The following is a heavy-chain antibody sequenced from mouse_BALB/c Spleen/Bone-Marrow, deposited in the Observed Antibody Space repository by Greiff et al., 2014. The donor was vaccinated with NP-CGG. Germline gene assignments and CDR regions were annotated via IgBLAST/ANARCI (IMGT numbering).Heavy chain of an antibody. J-gene: IGHJ4*01. Sequence: EVKLMESGGGLVKPGGSLKLSCAASGFTFSSYAMSWVRQTPEKRLEWVASISSGGSTYYPDSVKGRFTISRDNARNILYLQMSSLRSEDTAMYYCARGGGYYYAIDYWGQGTSVTVST. CDR2: ISSGGST. V-gene: IGHV5-6-5*01. CDR1: GFTFSSYA. CDR3: ARGGGYYYAIDY.